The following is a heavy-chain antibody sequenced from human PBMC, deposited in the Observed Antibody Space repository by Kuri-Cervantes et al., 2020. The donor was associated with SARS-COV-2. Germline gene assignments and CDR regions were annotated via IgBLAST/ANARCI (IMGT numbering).Heavy chain of an antibody. D-gene: IGHD3-9*01. CDR3: ASDGYFDWLFQGDYFDY. Sequence: GGSLRLSGAASGFTFSAYYMSWIRQAPGKGLEWVSYISSSGSTISYADSVKGRFTISRDNSKNTMYLQMNSLRAEDTAVYYCASDGYFDWLFQGDYFDYWGQGTLVTVSS. V-gene: IGHV3-11*04. CDR2: ISSSGSTI. CDR1: GFTFSAYY. J-gene: IGHJ4*02.